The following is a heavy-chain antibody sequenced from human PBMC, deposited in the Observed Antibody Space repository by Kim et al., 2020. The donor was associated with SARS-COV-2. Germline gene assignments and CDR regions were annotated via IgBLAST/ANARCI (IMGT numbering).Heavy chain of an antibody. V-gene: IGHV4-34*01. J-gene: IGHJ3*02. Sequence: RRVTISVDTSKNQFSLKLSSVTAADTAVYYCARGPIVVVPAAMLAGAFDIWGQGTMVTVSS. D-gene: IGHD2-2*01. CDR3: ARGPIVVVPAAMLAGAFDI.